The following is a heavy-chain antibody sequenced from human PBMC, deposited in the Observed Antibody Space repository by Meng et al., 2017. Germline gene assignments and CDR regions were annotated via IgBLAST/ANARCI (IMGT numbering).Heavy chain of an antibody. V-gene: IGHV4-31*03. J-gene: IGHJ5*02. D-gene: IGHD4-17*01. CDR3: ARSLTVTTVWFDP. CDR1: GGFISRGGYY. CDR2: IYYSRTT. Sequence: QVQRQESVHGSEKTYETLSLTCNGSGGFISRGGYYWGWSGQHPGKGLEWSGYIYYSRTTYYNTSLTSRITTSVDSSKNQYSLKLSSVTAEDTAVYYCARSLTVTTVWFDPWGQGTLVTVSS.